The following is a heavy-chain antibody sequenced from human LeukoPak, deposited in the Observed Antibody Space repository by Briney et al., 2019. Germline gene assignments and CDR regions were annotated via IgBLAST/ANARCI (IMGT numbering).Heavy chain of an antibody. Sequence: SETLSLTCAVYGGSFSGYYWSWIRQHPGKGLEWVGYIDNRGTTYYNPSLKSRVSISADTSKNQFSLRLSSVTAADTAVYYCARDQYISSFRYYGMDVWGQGTTVTVSS. CDR2: IDNRGTT. CDR1: GGSFSGYY. J-gene: IGHJ6*02. CDR3: ARDQYISSFRYYGMDV. D-gene: IGHD6-13*01. V-gene: IGHV4-34*09.